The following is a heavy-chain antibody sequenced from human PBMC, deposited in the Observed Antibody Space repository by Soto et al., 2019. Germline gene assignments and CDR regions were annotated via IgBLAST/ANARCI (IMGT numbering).Heavy chain of an antibody. CDR2: IYSGGST. CDR3: ARPYSSGSISDD. D-gene: IGHD6-19*01. CDR1: GFTVSSNY. J-gene: IGHJ4*02. V-gene: IGHV3-66*04. Sequence: GGSLRLSCAASGFTVSSNYMSWVRQAPGKGLEWVSVIYSGGSTYYADSVKGRFTISRDNSKNTLYLQMNSLRAEDTAVYYCARPYSSGSISDDRGQGTRVTVSS.